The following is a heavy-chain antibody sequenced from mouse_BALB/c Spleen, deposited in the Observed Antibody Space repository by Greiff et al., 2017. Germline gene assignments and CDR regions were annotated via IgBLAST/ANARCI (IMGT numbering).Heavy chain of an antibody. CDR3: VRGGLRLRYYFDY. Sequence: VHLVESGPGLVAPSQSLSITCTVSGFSLTSYDISWIRQPPGKGLEWLGVIWTGGGTNYNSAFMSRLSISTDNSKSQVFLKMNSLQTDDTAIYYCVRGGLRLRYYFDYWGQGTTLTVSS. CDR1: GFSLTSYD. J-gene: IGHJ2*01. V-gene: IGHV2-9-2*01. CDR2: IWTGGGT. D-gene: IGHD2-4*01.